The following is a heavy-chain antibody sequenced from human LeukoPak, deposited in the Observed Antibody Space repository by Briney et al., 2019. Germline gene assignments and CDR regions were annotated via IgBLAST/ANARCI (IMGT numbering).Heavy chain of an antibody. CDR3: ARGRGYCSSTSCYALNHYYGMDV. V-gene: IGHV4-34*01. CDR1: GGSFSGYY. J-gene: IGHJ6*02. D-gene: IGHD2-2*01. CDR2: INHSGST. Sequence: SETLSLTCAVYGGSFSGYYWSRIRQPPGKGLEWIGEINHSGSTNYNPSLKSRVTISVDTSKNQFSLKLSSVTAADTAVYYCARGRGYCSSTSCYALNHYYGMDVWGQGTTVTVSS.